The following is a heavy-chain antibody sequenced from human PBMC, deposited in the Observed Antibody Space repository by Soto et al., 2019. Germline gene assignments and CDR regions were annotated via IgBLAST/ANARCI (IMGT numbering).Heavy chain of an antibody. Sequence: EVQLLESGGGLVQPGGSLRLSCAASGFTFSTYAMSWVRQAPGKGLEGVSAISGSGGNSTFYGDSVKGRFTISRDNSKNTLYLEMSSLGAEDTAVYYCAKGGGSCCFDCWGQGTLVTVSS. D-gene: IGHD2-15*01. CDR1: GFTFSTYA. CDR3: AKGGGSCCFDC. CDR2: ISGSGGNST. V-gene: IGHV3-23*01. J-gene: IGHJ4*02.